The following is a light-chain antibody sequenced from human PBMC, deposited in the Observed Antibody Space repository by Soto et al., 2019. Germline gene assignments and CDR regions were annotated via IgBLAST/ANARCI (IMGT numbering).Light chain of an antibody. Sequence: DLQMTQSPSSVSASIGDRDTITCRASQGISTWLAWYQQQPGKAPKLLIYAASSLHSGVPSRFSGSGSGTDFTLTISSLQPEDFATYFCQQANSFPITFGQGTRLEIK. J-gene: IGKJ5*01. CDR1: QGISTW. CDR3: QQANSFPIT. V-gene: IGKV1D-12*01. CDR2: AAS.